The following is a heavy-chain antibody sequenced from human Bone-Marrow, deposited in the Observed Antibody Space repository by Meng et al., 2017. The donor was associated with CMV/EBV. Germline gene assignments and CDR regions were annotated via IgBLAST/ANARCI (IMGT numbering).Heavy chain of an antibody. V-gene: IGHV3-30*02. Sequence: GESLKISCAASGFTFDEYGMHWVRQTPGKGLEWVAFIRHDGTNKFYGDSVKGRFTFSRDNSKNTASLQMNSLRPEETAIYYCAKDLLLFGGANAYFDSWGQGTLVTVSS. CDR1: GFTFDEYG. CDR2: IRHDGTNK. CDR3: AKDLLLFGGANAYFDS. J-gene: IGHJ4*02. D-gene: IGHD3-16*01.